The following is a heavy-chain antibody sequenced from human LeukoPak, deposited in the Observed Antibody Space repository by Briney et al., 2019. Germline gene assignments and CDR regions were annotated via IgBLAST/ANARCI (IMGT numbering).Heavy chain of an antibody. Sequence: SETLSLTCTVSGGSISSYYWSWIRQPPGKGLEWIGYIYYSGSTNYNPSLKSRVTISVDTSKNQFSLKLSSVTAADTAVYYCARTSYGVDYWGQGTLVTDSS. J-gene: IGHJ4*02. V-gene: IGHV4-59*01. CDR2: IYYSGST. D-gene: IGHD5-18*01. CDR3: ARTSYGVDY. CDR1: GGSISSYY.